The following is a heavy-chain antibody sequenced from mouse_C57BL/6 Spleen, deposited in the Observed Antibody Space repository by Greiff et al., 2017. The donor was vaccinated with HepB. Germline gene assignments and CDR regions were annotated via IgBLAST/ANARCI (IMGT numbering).Heavy chain of an antibody. Sequence: EVMLVESGEGLVKPGGSLKLSCAASGFTFSSYAMSWVRQTPEKRLEWVAYISSGGDYIYYADTVKGRFTISRDNARNTLYLQMSSLKSEDTAMYYCTRDEDTTASMDYWGQGTSVTVSS. CDR1: GFTFSSYA. V-gene: IGHV5-9-1*02. J-gene: IGHJ4*01. CDR3: TRDEDTTASMDY. CDR2: ISSGGDYI. D-gene: IGHD1-2*01.